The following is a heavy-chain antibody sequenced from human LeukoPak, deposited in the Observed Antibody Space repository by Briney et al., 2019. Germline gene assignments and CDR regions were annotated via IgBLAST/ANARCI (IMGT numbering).Heavy chain of an antibody. V-gene: IGHV3-23*01. CDR1: GFTFSTYA. CDR3: AKGSGYADY. D-gene: IGHD3-22*01. J-gene: IGHJ4*02. Sequence: GGSLRLSCAASGFTFSTYATNWVRQAPGKGLEWVSTISVSGGNTYYADSVKGRFTISRDNSKNTLYLQMNSLRAEDTALYYCAKGSGYADYWGQGTLVTVSS. CDR2: ISVSGGNT.